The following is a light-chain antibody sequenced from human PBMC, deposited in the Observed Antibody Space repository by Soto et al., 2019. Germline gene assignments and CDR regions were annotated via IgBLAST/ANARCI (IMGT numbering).Light chain of an antibody. J-gene: IGLJ3*02. V-gene: IGLV2-14*01. CDR3: SSYTSSSTPWV. Sequence: QSALTQPASVSGSPGQSITISFTGTSSDVGGYNYVSWYQQHPGKAPKLMIYDVSNRPSGVSNRFSGSKSGNTASLTISGLQAEDEAEYYCSSYTSSSTPWVFGGGTQLTVL. CDR1: SSDVGGYNY. CDR2: DVS.